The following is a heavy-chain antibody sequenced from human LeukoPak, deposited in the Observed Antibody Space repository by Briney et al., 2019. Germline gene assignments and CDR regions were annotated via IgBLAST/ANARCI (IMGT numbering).Heavy chain of an antibody. Sequence: GGSLRLSCAASGFTFSSYAMSWVRQAPGKGLEWVSSISGSGGSTFYGDSVRGRFTISRDNSKNTLYLQMNSLRAEDTAVYYCAKGWFGELSLDYWGQGTLVTVSS. CDR3: AKGWFGELSLDY. J-gene: IGHJ4*02. V-gene: IGHV3-23*01. CDR1: GFTFSSYA. CDR2: ISGSGGST. D-gene: IGHD3-10*01.